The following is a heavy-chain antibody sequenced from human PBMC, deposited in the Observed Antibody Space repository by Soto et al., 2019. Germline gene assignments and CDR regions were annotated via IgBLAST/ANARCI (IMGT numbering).Heavy chain of an antibody. CDR2: IYYSGST. J-gene: IGHJ5*02. CDR3: ASMYYYDSSGYPTFHNWFDP. D-gene: IGHD3-22*01. CDR1: GGSISSSSYY. Sequence: SETLSLTCTVSGGSISSSSYYWGWIRQPPGKGLEWIGSIYYSGSTYYNPSLKSRVTISVDTSKNQFSLKLSSVTAADTAVYYCASMYYYDSSGYPTFHNWFDPWAREPWSPSPQ. V-gene: IGHV4-39*01.